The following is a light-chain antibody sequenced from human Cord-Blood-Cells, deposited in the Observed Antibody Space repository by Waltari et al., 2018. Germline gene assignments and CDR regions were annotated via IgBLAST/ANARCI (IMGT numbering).Light chain of an antibody. CDR1: QSVSSY. CDR2: DAS. V-gene: IGKV3-11*01. CDR3: QQRSNWYT. Sequence: EIVLTQSPAILSLSPGERATLSCRASQSVSSYLAWYQQKPGQAPRLLIYDASNRATVISARFSGSVSGTDFTLTSSSLEPEDFADYYCQQRSNWYTFGQGTKLEIK. J-gene: IGKJ2*01.